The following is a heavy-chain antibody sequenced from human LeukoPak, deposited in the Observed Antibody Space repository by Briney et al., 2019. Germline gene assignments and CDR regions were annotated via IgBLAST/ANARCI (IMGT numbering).Heavy chain of an antibody. CDR3: AKGYYGGNSGWVDY. D-gene: IGHD4-23*01. V-gene: IGHV3-21*04. J-gene: IGHJ4*02. CDR2: ISSSSSYI. Sequence: GGSLRLSCAASGFTISSYSVNWVRQAPGKGLEWVSSISSSSSYIYYADSVKGRFTISRDNAKNSLYLQMNSLRAEDTALYYCAKGYYGGNSGWVDYWGQGTLVTVSS. CDR1: GFTISSYS.